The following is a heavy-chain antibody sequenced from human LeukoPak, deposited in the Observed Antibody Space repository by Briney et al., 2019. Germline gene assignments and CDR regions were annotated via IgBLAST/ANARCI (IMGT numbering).Heavy chain of an antibody. CDR2: ISSNGGST. D-gene: IGHD6-13*01. J-gene: IGHJ4*02. CDR1: GFTFSSYA. V-gene: IGHV3-64*01. Sequence: GGSLRLSCAASGFTFSSYAMHWVRQAPGKGLECVSAISSNGGSTYYANSVKGRFTISRDNSKNTLYLQMGSLRAEDMAVYYCARVVGSSWYDYWGQGTLVTVSS. CDR3: ARVVGSSWYDY.